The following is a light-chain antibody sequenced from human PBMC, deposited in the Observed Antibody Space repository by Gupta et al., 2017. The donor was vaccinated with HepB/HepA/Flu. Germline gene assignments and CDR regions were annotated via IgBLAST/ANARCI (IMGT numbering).Light chain of an antibody. V-gene: IGKV1-39*01. CDR2: AAS. J-gene: IGKJ2*01. CDR3: QQSYNTPYT. CDR1: QSISTF. Sequence: DIQMTQSPSSLSASVGDRVTITCRASQSISTFLNWYQQKPGKAPKLLIYAASSLQSGVPSRFSGSGSGTDFTLTISNLQREDFATYYCQQSYNTPYTFGQGTKLEIK.